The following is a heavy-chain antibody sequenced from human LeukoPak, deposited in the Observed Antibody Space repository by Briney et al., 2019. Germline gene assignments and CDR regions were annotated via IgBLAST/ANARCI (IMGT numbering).Heavy chain of an antibody. CDR2: IRSDGSNK. D-gene: IGHD2-15*01. V-gene: IGHV3-30*02. CDR3: AKDRSGLPADY. J-gene: IGHJ4*02. CDR1: GFSFSSYG. Sequence: GGSLRLSCAGSGFSFSSYGMHWVRQAPGKGLEWMAFIRSDGSNKYYADSVKGRFTISRDNSKNTLYLQMNSLRAEDTAVYYCAKDRSGLPADYWGQGTLVTVSS.